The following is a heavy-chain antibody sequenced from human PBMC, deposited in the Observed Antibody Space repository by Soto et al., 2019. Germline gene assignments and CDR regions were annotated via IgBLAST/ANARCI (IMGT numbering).Heavy chain of an antibody. CDR1: GFTFSSYS. CDR3: ASLAVAGPVDY. V-gene: IGHV3-21*01. CDR2: ISSSSSYI. Sequence: EVQLVESGGGLVKPGGSLRLSCAASGFTFSSYSMNWVRQAPGKGLEWVSSISSSSSYIYYADSVKGRFTISRDNAKNSLYLQMNSLRAEDTAVYYCASLAVAGPVDYWGQGTLVTVSS. D-gene: IGHD6-19*01. J-gene: IGHJ4*02.